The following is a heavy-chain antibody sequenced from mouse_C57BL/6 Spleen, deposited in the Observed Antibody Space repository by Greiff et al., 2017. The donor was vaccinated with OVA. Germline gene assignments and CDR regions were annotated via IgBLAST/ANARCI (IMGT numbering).Heavy chain of an antibody. CDR2: ISSGSSTT. CDR1: GFTFSDYG. D-gene: IGHD2-5*01. CDR3: ARGYSNYEGLFAY. J-gene: IGHJ3*01. Sequence: EVQVVEPGGGLVKPGGSLKLSCAASGFTFSDYGMHWVRQAPEKGLEWVAYISSGSSTTNYADTVKGRFTITRDNAKNTRFLHMTSLRSEDTAMYYCARGYSNYEGLFAYWGQGTLVTVSA. V-gene: IGHV5-17*01.